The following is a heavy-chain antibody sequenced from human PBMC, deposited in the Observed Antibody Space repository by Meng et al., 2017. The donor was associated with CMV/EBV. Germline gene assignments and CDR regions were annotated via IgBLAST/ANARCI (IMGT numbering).Heavy chain of an antibody. J-gene: IGHJ2*01. V-gene: IGHV1-18*01. CDR2: ISAYNGNT. CDR3: AREVDDYGDGWYFDL. D-gene: IGHD4-17*01. CDR1: GYTFTSYG. Sequence: QVQLVQTGAGVKKPVASVKDSCKASGYTFTSYGISWVRQAPGQGLEWMGWISAYNGNTNYAQKLQGRVTITADESTSTAYMELSSLRSEDTAVYYCAREVDDYGDGWYFDLWGRGTLVTVSS.